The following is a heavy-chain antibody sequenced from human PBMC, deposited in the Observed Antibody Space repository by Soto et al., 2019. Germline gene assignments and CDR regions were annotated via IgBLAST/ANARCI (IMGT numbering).Heavy chain of an antibody. Sequence: GGSLRLSCAASGFTFSDYYMSWIRQAPGKGLEWVSYISSSSSDTNYADSVRGRFTISRDNAKNSLYLQMNGLRAEDTAVYYCVRDIARVGDTYYYDYWGQGTLVNVS. CDR2: ISSSSSDT. CDR3: VRDIARVGDTYYYDY. V-gene: IGHV3-11*06. D-gene: IGHD1-26*01. CDR1: GFTFSDYY. J-gene: IGHJ4*02.